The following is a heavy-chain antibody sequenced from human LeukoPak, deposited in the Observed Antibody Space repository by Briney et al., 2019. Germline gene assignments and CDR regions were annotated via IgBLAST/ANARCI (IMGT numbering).Heavy chain of an antibody. D-gene: IGHD6-25*01. V-gene: IGHV4-4*02. CDR1: GGSVSSTNW. Sequence: SETLSLTCGVSGGSVSSTNWWTWMRQPPGKGLEWIGEVHLDGRTNFNPSLKSRLTMSVDLSENHVSLKLTSVTAADTAVYYCVREGGFYRPLDYSGQGTLVTVSS. J-gene: IGHJ4*02. CDR3: VREGGFYRPLDY. CDR2: VHLDGRT.